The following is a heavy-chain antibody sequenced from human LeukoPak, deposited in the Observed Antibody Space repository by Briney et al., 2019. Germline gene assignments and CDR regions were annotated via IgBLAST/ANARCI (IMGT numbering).Heavy chain of an antibody. CDR2: ISSSSSTI. D-gene: IGHD3-3*01. V-gene: IGHV3-48*02. CDR1: GFTFSSYS. Sequence: GGSLRLSCAAFGFTFSSYSMNWVRQAPGKGLEWVSYISSSSSTIYYADSVKGRFTISRDNAKNSLYLQMNSLRDEDTAVYYCASGQNDFWSGHEYYYYYYGMDVWGQGTTVTVSS. J-gene: IGHJ6*02. CDR3: ASGQNDFWSGHEYYYYYYGMDV.